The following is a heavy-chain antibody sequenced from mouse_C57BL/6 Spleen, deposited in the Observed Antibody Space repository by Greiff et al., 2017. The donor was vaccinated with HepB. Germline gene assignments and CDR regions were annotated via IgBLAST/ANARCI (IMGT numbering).Heavy chain of an antibody. CDR3: ARQTMIMNFDY. V-gene: IGHV1-64*01. CDR1: GYTFTSYW. J-gene: IGHJ2*01. D-gene: IGHD2-4*01. Sequence: VQLQQPGAELVKPGASVKLSCKASGYTFTSYWMHWVKQRPGQGLEWIGMIHPNSGSTNYNEKFKSKATLTVDKSSSTAYMQLSSLTSEDSAVYYCARQTMIMNFDYWGQGTTLTVSS. CDR2: IHPNSGST.